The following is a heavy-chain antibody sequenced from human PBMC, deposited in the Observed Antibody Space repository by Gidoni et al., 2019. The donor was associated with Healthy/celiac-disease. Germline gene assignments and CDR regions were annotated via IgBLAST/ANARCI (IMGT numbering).Heavy chain of an antibody. Sequence: EVQLVESGGGLVKPGGSLRLSCAASGFTFSSYSMNWVRQAPGKGLEWVSSISGSSSYIYYADSVKGRFTISRDNAKNSLYLQMNSLRAEDTAVYYCARDSLLWSGYYYGMDVWGQGTTVTVSS. CDR2: ISGSSSYI. CDR1: GFTFSSYS. CDR3: ARDSLLWSGYYYGMDV. V-gene: IGHV3-21*01. J-gene: IGHJ6*02. D-gene: IGHD3-3*01.